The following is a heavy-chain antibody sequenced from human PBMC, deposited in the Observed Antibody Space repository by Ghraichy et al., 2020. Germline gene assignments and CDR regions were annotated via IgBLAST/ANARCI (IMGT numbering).Heavy chain of an antibody. D-gene: IGHD1-7*01. J-gene: IGHJ4*02. V-gene: IGHV3-30*02. CDR1: GSTFSNYA. CDR3: AALGTTVNY. Sequence: GGSLRLSCAASGSTFSNYAMHWVRQAPGKGLEWVAFLWYDGSNKYYSDSVKGRFTISRDNSKKTLYLQMNSLRAEDTAVYYCAALGTTVNYWGQGTLVTVSS. CDR2: LWYDGSNK.